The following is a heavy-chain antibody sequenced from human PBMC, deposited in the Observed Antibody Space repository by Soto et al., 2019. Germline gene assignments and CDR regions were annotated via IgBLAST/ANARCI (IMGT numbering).Heavy chain of an antibody. V-gene: IGHV1-69*01. J-gene: IGHJ6*02. D-gene: IGHD4-17*01. CDR3: ARAPPSGTVTTYYYYGMDV. CDR1: GGTFSSYA. CDR2: IIPIFGTA. Sequence: QVQLVQSGAEVKKPGSSVKVSCKASGGTFSSYAISWVRQAPGQGLEWMGGIIPIFGTANYAQKFQGRVTITADESTSTAYMELSSLRSEDTAMYYCARAPPSGTVTTYYYYGMDVWGQGTTVTVSS.